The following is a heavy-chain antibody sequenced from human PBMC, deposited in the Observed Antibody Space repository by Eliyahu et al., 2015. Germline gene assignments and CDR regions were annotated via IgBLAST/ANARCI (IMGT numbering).Heavy chain of an antibody. CDR2: IKDDGSET. D-gene: IGHD3-16*01. Sequence: EVKLMESGXGLVQPGGSLRLSCTSXGFTXSKFWMTWVRQAPGKGLEWVANIKDDGSETHYLESVKGRFTIYRDNARSLVYLQMNSLRVEDSGVYFCAATGLWGQGTRVSVSP. CDR1: GFTXSKFW. V-gene: IGHV3-7*01. CDR3: AATGL. J-gene: IGHJ4*01.